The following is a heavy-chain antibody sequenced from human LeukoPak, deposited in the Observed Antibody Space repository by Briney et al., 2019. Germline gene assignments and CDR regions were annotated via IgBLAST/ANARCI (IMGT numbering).Heavy chain of an antibody. V-gene: IGHV4-59*01. CDR1: GDSISSNF. D-gene: IGHD6-13*01. CDR3: ASYAADTFDY. CDR2: IYYSGST. J-gene: IGHJ4*02. Sequence: PSETLSLTCTVSGDSISSNFWSWIRQPPGKGLEWIGYIYYSGSTNYNPSLKSRVTISVDTSKNQFSLKLSSVTAADTAVYYCASYAADTFDYWGQGTLVTVSS.